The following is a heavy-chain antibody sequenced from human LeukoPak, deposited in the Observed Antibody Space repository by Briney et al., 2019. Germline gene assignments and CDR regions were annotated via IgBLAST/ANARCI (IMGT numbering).Heavy chain of an antibody. Sequence: GGSPRLSCAASGFTFSSYSMNWVRQAPGKGLEWVSSISSSSSYIYYADSVKCRFTISRDNAKNSLYLQMNSLRAEDTAVYYCARAMVRGVITIGYWGQGTLVTVSS. CDR3: ARAMVRGVITIGY. J-gene: IGHJ4*02. CDR1: GFTFSSYS. CDR2: ISSSSSYI. D-gene: IGHD3-10*01. V-gene: IGHV3-21*01.